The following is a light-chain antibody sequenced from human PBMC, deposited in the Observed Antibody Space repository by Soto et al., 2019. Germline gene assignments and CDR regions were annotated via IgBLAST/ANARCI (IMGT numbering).Light chain of an antibody. J-gene: IGKJ1*01. CDR1: QTISTW. CDR3: QQYSSYSAWT. Sequence: TQSPGTLSLSPGERVTLSCRASQTISTWMAWYQQKPGKAPKLLVYDASSLQSGVPPRFSGSGSGTEFTLTIRSLQPDDIATYYCQQYSSYSAWTFGEGTKVDIK. CDR2: DAS. V-gene: IGKV1-5*01.